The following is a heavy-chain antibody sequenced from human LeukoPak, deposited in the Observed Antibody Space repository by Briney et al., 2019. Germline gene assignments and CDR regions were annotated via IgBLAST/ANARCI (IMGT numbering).Heavy chain of an antibody. V-gene: IGHV3-74*01. CDR1: GFTFSSYW. CDR3: ARGSWTGDIDY. J-gene: IGHJ4*02. CDR2: INSDGSST. Sequence: GGSLRLSCAASGFTFSSYWMHWVRQAPGKGLVWVSRINSDGSSTTYADSMKGRFTISRDNAKNTLYLQMNTLRAEDTAVYYCARGSWTGDIDYWGQGTLVTVSS. D-gene: IGHD3/OR15-3a*01.